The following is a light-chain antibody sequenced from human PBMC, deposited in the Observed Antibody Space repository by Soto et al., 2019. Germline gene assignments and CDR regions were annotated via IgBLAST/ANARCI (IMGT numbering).Light chain of an antibody. Sequence: QSVLTQPPSVSGAPGQRVTISCTGSSSNIGAGYDVHWYQQLPGTAPKLLIYGNSNRPSRVPDRFSGSKSGTSASLPITGVQAEDEAEYNFQSSDSGVSGYVFGAGTKVT. V-gene: IGLV1-40*01. CDR2: GNS. J-gene: IGLJ1*01. CDR3: QSSDSGVSGYV. CDR1: SSNIGAGYD.